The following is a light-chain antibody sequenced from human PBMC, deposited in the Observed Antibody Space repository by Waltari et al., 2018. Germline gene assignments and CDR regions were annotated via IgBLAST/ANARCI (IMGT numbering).Light chain of an antibody. CDR3: QVWDSSADQGV. CDR2: YDQ. CDR1: NIGSRS. Sequence: YVLTQSPSVSVAPGPTARITGGGNNIGSRSVTWYLQRPGAAPVLVVYYDQDRPSGIPERLSGSNSGNTATLTISRVEAGDEADYYCQVWDSSADQGVFGGGTKLAVL. V-gene: IGLV3-21*02. J-gene: IGLJ3*02.